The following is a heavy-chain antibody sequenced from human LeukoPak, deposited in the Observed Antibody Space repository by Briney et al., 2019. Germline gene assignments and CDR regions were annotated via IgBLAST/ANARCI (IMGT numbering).Heavy chain of an antibody. J-gene: IGHJ6*03. CDR1: GGSISSYY. D-gene: IGHD1-1*01. CDR2: LYHSDSA. V-gene: IGHV4-59*04. Sequence: KSSETLSLTCTVSGGSISSYYWSWIRQPPGRGLEWIGSLYHSDSAYYNTSLRSRVSMSVDTSKNQFSLTLSFVTAADTAVYYCARQHDSYYYYYIDVWGSGTTVTVSS. CDR3: ARQHDSYYYYYIDV.